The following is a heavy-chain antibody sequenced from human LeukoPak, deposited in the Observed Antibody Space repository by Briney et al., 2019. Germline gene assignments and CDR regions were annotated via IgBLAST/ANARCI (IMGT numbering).Heavy chain of an antibody. J-gene: IGHJ4*02. Sequence: GESLRLSCSASGFTFSSYAMHWVRQAPGKGLEYVSAISSNGGSTYYADSVKGRFTISRDNSKNTLYLQMSSLRAEDTAVYYCVTDRRGILVRGTTFDYWGQGTLVTVS. D-gene: IGHD3-10*01. CDR3: VTDRRGILVRGTTFDY. CDR2: ISSNGGST. V-gene: IGHV3-64D*06. CDR1: GFTFSSYA.